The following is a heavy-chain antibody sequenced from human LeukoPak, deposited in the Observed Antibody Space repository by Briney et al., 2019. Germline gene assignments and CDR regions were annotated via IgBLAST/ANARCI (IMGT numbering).Heavy chain of an antibody. CDR2: ISGHGDST. V-gene: IGHV3-23*01. CDR3: AKDLDDLNTFPPLFQN. CDR1: GLAFSNYA. D-gene: IGHD2/OR15-2a*01. Sequence: GGSLRLSCAASGLAFSNYAMSWVRQAPGKGLEWISAISGHGDSTYYADSVNGRFTISRDNSKDTLYLQMDSLSVGDTAVYYCAKDLDDLNTFPPLFQNWGQGTLVTVSS. J-gene: IGHJ1*01.